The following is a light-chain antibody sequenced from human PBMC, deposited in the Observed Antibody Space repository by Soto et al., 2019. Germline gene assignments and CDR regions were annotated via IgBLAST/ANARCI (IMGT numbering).Light chain of an antibody. CDR1: SSDVGGYNY. CDR3: NSDTASSTYV. CDR2: DVS. J-gene: IGLJ1*01. Sequence: QSALTQTASVSGSPGQSITISCTGTSSDVGGYNYVSWYRQYPDKAPQLMIYDVSNRPSGVSNRFSGSKSGNTASLTISGLQAEYEADYYCNSDTASSTYVFGNGTKLTVL. V-gene: IGLV2-14*01.